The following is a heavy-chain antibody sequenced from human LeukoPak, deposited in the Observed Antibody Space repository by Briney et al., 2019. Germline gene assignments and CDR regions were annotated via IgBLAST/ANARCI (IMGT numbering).Heavy chain of an antibody. V-gene: IGHV3-NL1*01. J-gene: IGHJ4*02. CDR2: ISGGGGGT. CDR1: GFTFSTYG. Sequence: PGRSLRLSCAASGFTFSTYGMHWVRQAPGKGLEWVSGISGGGGGTYYADSVKGRFTISRDNSKNTLYLQMNSLRAEDTAVSYCARDYQPLYDILTGYYFDYWGPGNLGTVSS. CDR3: ARDYQPLYDILTGYYFDY. D-gene: IGHD3-9*01.